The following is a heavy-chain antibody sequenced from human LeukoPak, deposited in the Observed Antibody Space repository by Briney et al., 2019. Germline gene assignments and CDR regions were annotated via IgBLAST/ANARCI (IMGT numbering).Heavy chain of an antibody. J-gene: IGHJ5*02. D-gene: IGHD2-2*01. CDR1: GYTFTGYY. Sequence: ASVKVSCKASGYTFTGYYMHWVRQAPGQGLEWMGWINPNSGGTNYAQKFQGRVTMTRDTSISTAYMELSRLRSDDTAVYYCASSPRFVVVPAAIFDPWGQGTLVTVSS. CDR3: ASSPRFVVVPAAIFDP. CDR2: INPNSGGT. V-gene: IGHV1-2*02.